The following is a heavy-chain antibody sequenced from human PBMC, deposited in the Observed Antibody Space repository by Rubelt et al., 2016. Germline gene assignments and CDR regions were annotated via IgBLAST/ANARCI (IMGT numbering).Heavy chain of an antibody. CDR1: GYTFTSYA. V-gene: IGHV1-8*02. J-gene: IGHJ4*02. CDR3: ARGRGSYLTPVGY. D-gene: IGHD1-26*01. Sequence: QVQLVQSGSELKKPGASVKVSCKASGYTFTSYAMNWVRQAPGQGLEWMGWINPNSGGTNYAQKFQGRVTMTRNTSISTAYMELSSLRSEDTAVYYCARGRGSYLTPVGYWGQGTLVTVSS. CDR2: INPNSGGT.